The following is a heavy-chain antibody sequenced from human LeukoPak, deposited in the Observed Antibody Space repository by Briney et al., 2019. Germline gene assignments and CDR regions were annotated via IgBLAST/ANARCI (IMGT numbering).Heavy chain of an antibody. CDR3: AKVGIVVVPAAIGY. J-gene: IGHJ4*02. D-gene: IGHD2-2*01. Sequence: GGSLRLSCAASGFTFSSYWMSWVRQAPGKGLEWVANIKQDGSNKYYADSVKGRFTISRDNSKNTLYLQMNSLRAEDTAVYYCAKVGIVVVPAAIGYWGQGTLVTVSS. V-gene: IGHV3-7*01. CDR1: GFTFSSYW. CDR2: IKQDGSNK.